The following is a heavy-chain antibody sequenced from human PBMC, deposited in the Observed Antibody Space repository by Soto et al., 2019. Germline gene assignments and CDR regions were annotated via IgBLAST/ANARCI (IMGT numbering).Heavy chain of an antibody. CDR2: ISYDGSNK. D-gene: IGHD2-21*01. CDR3: AKDPLSGVVLYYFDY. V-gene: IGHV3-30*18. Sequence: GGSLRLSCAASGFTFSSYGMHWVRQAPGKGLEWVAVISYDGSNKYYADSVKGRFTISRDNSKNTLYLQMNSLRAEDTAVYYCAKDPLSGVVLYYFDYWGQGTLVTVSS. J-gene: IGHJ4*02. CDR1: GFTFSSYG.